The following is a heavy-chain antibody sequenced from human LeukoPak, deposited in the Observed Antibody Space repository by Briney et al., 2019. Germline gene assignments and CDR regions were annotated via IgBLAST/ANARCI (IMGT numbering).Heavy chain of an antibody. Sequence: ASVKVSCKASGYTFTGYYMHLVRQAPGQGLEWMGWINPNSGGTNYAQKFQGRVTMTRDTSISTAYMELSRLRSDDTAVYYCAREYCSSTSCYFRGHFDYWGQGTLVTVSS. V-gene: IGHV1-2*02. J-gene: IGHJ4*02. CDR1: GYTFTGYY. CDR2: INPNSGGT. D-gene: IGHD2-2*01. CDR3: AREYCSSTSCYFRGHFDY.